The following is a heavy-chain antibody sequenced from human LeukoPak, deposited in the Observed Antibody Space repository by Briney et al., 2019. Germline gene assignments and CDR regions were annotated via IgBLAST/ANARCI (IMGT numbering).Heavy chain of an antibody. D-gene: IGHD3-3*01. CDR2: IYYSGST. J-gene: IGHJ4*02. CDR3: ARGPSIFGVVNYFDY. V-gene: IGHV4-39*07. Sequence: PSETLSLTCTVSGGSISSSSYYWGWIRQPPGKSLEWIGSIYYSGSTYYNPSLKSRVTISVDTSKNQFSLKLSSVTAADTAVYYCARGPSIFGVVNYFDYWGQGTLVTVSS. CDR1: GGSISSSSYY.